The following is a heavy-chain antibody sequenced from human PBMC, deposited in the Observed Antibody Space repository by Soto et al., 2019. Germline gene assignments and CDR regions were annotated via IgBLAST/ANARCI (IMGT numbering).Heavy chain of an antibody. Sequence: EVQLVESGGGLVQPGGSLRLSCAASGFTFSSYEMNWVRQAPGKGLEWVSYISSSGSTIYYADSVKGRFTISRDNAKNSLYLQMNSLRAEDTAVYYCARVATYYDFWSGYPPYGMDVW. D-gene: IGHD3-3*01. J-gene: IGHJ6*01. CDR3: ARVATYYDFWSGYPPYGMDV. CDR1: GFTFSSYE. CDR2: ISSSGSTI. V-gene: IGHV3-48*03.